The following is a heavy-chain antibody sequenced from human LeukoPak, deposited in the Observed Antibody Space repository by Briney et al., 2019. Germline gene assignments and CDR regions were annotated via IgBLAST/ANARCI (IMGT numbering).Heavy chain of an antibody. CDR2: ISSSSSYT. Sequence: PGGSLRLSCAAPGFTFSDYYMSWIRQAPGKGLEWVSYISSSSSYTNYADSVKGRFTISRDNAKNSLYLQMNSLRAEDTAVYYCARDSRGYVGYWGQGTLVTVSS. CDR1: GFTFSDYY. CDR3: ARDSRGYVGY. D-gene: IGHD5-12*01. J-gene: IGHJ4*02. V-gene: IGHV3-11*05.